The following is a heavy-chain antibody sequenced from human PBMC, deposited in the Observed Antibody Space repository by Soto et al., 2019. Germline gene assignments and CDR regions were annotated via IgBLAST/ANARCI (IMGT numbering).Heavy chain of an antibody. Sequence: TFACRSLCSACHSHEQRTERMGIINPNVGSTNYAQKFQGRVTMTRDTSTSTVYMELSSLRSEDTAVFYCARGDIIVVPAAAGHYYFMDVWGKGTTVTVSS. CDR1: TFACRS. J-gene: IGHJ6*03. CDR2: INPNVGST. D-gene: IGHD2-2*01. CDR3: ARGDIIVVPAAAGHYYFMDV. V-gene: IGHV1-46*03.